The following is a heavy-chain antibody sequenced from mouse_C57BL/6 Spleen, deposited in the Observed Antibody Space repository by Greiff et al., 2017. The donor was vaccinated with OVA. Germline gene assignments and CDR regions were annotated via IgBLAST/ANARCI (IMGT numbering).Heavy chain of an antibody. Sequence: EVKVEESGGGLVQPGGSMKLSCAASGFTFSDAWMDWVRQSPEKGLEWVAEIRNKANNHATYYAESVKGRFTISRDDSKSSVYLQMNSLRAEDTGIYYCTRRCYDYYYYAMDYWGQGTSVTVSS. CDR1: GFTFSDAW. CDR3: TRRCYDYYYYAMDY. V-gene: IGHV6-6*01. D-gene: IGHD2-4*01. J-gene: IGHJ4*01. CDR2: IRNKANNHAT.